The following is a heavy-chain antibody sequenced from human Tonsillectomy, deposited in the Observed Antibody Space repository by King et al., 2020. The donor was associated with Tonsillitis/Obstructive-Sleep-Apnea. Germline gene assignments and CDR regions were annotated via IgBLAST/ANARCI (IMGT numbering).Heavy chain of an antibody. CDR3: ARESGPRGYYYYMDV. J-gene: IGHJ6*03. V-gene: IGHV3-11*05. Sequence: VQLVESGGGLVKPGGSLRLSCAASGCTFSDYYMSWIRQAPGKGLERLSYISDRSTYTNHADSVRGRFTISRDNARNSLYLQMNSLRAEDTAVYYCARESGPRGYYYYMDVWGKGTTVTVSS. CDR1: GCTFSDYY. CDR2: ISDRSTYT. D-gene: IGHD3-3*01.